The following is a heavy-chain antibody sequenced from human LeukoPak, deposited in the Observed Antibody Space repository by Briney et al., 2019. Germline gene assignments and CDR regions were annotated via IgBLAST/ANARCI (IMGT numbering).Heavy chain of an antibody. Sequence: PGGSLRLSCGASGFTFSSSAMRWVRQGPGKGLEWVAYIAHHGNNKYYADSVKGRFPISRDNSKGSLYLQMNSLRADDTAVYYCAKDGSWSCTDWGQGTLVRVSS. CDR1: GFTFSSSA. J-gene: IGHJ4*02. D-gene: IGHD2-8*02. CDR3: AKDGSWSCTD. CDR2: IAHHGNNK. V-gene: IGHV3-30*02.